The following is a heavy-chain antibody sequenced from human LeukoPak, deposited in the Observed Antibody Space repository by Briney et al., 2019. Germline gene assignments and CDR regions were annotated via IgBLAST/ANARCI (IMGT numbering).Heavy chain of an antibody. V-gene: IGHV3-30-3*01. D-gene: IGHD2-21*02. CDR3: ARDPQHIVVVTALFDY. CDR2: ISHDGGNK. Sequence: GGSLRLSCAASGFTFSSYAMHWVRQARGKGLEWVAVISHDGGNKYYADSVKGRFTISRDNSKNTLYLEMNSLRVEDTAVYYCARDPQHIVVVTALFDYWGQGTLVTVSS. CDR1: GFTFSSYA. J-gene: IGHJ4*02.